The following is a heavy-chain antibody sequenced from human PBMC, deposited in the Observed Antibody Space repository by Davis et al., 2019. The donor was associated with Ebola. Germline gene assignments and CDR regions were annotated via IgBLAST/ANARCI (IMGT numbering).Heavy chain of an antibody. CDR2: IKHDGSEK. V-gene: IGHV3-7*03. D-gene: IGHD3-16*02. Sequence: GESLKISCAASGFTFSNYWMSWVRQAPGKGLEWVANIKHDGSEKYDVDSVRGRFTISRDNTRNSLFLQMNSLRVDDTAVYYCARDNRGRPLGYWGKGTLVIVSS. CDR1: GFTFSNYW. J-gene: IGHJ1*01. CDR3: ARDNRGRPLGY.